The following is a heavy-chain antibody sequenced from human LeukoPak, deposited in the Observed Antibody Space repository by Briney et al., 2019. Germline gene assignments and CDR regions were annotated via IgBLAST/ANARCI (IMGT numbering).Heavy chain of an antibody. D-gene: IGHD1-26*01. CDR1: GFTFSTSA. CDR2: MSYDGSYK. CDR3: ASGSYHEH. J-gene: IGHJ4*02. V-gene: IGHV3-30*15. Sequence: GGSLRLSCAASGFTFSTSAMHWVRQAPGKGLEWVAVMSYDGSYKHYADSVKGRFTISRDNSRNTLSLQMSSPRAEDTAVYYCASGSYHEHWGQGTLVTVSS.